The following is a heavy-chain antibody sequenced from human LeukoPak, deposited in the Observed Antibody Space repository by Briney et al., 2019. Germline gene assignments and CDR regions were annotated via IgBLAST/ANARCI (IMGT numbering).Heavy chain of an antibody. V-gene: IGHV6-1*01. CDR1: GDSVSSKSVS. D-gene: IGHD7-27*01. CDR3: VRDFNWAFDY. Sequence: SQTLSLTCAISGDSVSSKSVSWNWIRQSPLRGLEYLGRTRPRSTWNTFYSLSVQGRITINADTSRNQVSLRLNSVTPEDTALYYCVRDFNWAFDYWGKGTLVTVSS. J-gene: IGHJ4*02. CDR2: TRPRSTWNT.